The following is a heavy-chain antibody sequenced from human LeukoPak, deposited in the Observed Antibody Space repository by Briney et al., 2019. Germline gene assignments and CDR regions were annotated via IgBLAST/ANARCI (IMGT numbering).Heavy chain of an antibody. J-gene: IGHJ4*02. V-gene: IGHV1-2*02. CDR3: VREGEGPLSKDFDY. CDR1: GFTFTDHY. Sequence: GASVKVSCKSSGFTFTDHYIHWVRQGPGQGLEWRGYIGPRSTFTSSPQEFQGRVTMTRDASMSTAYMELTRLTSDDTAVYYCVREGEGPLSKDFDYWGQGTLVTVSS. D-gene: IGHD2/OR15-2a*01. CDR2: IGPRSTFT.